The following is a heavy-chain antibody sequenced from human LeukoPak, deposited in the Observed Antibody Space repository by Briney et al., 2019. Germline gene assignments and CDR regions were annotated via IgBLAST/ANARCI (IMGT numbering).Heavy chain of an antibody. D-gene: IGHD5-12*01. J-gene: IGHJ4*02. CDR3: AREWRGYSGYDPPRDY. CDR1: GGSISSGDYY. V-gene: IGHV4-30-4*01. CDR2: IYYSGST. Sequence: PSETLSLTCTVSGGSISSGDYYWSWIRQPPGKGLEWTGYIYYSGSTYYNPSLKSRVTISVDTSKNQFSLKLSSVTAADTAVYYCAREWRGYSGYDPPRDYWGQGTLVTVSS.